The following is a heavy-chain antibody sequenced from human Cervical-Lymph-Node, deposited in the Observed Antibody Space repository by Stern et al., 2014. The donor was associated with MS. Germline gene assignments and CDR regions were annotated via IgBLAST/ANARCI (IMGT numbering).Heavy chain of an antibody. J-gene: IGHJ3*01. CDR2: IIPMNDAA. CDR3: ARSFRRYYDSTGYPDALDV. Sequence: VHLVESGAEVKKPGSSVKVSCKASGDTFINHAFTWVRQAPGQGLEWMGGIIPMNDAAKYAQKFPGRVTITADASTNTVYMELSSLRSEDTAMFYCARSFRRYYDSTGYPDALDVWGQGTMVTVSS. V-gene: IGHV1-69*01. D-gene: IGHD3-22*01. CDR1: GDTFINHA.